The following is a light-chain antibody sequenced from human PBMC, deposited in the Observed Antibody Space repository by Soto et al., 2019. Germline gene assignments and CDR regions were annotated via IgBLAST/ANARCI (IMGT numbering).Light chain of an antibody. CDR1: SSNIGARYD. CDR3: QSYDSSLSGSV. J-gene: IGLJ2*01. V-gene: IGLV1-40*01. Sequence: QSVLTQPPSVSGAPGQRVTISCTGSSSNIGARYDVHWYQQLPGTAPKLLIYDNNNRPSGVPDRFSGSKSATSASLAITGLQAEDEADYYCQSYDSSLSGSVFGGGTKLTVL. CDR2: DNN.